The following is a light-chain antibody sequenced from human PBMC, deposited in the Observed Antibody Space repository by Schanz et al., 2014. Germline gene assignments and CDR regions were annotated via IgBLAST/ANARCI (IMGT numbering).Light chain of an antibody. Sequence: QSALTQPASVSGSPGQSITISCTGTSSDVGSYNLVSWYQQHPGKAPKLMIYEGSKRPSGVSNRFSGSKSGNTASLTISGLQAEDEADYYCSSYTGSSPYVFGTGTKLTVL. CDR3: SSYTGSSPYV. CDR1: SSDVGSYNL. CDR2: EGS. V-gene: IGLV2-14*02. J-gene: IGLJ1*01.